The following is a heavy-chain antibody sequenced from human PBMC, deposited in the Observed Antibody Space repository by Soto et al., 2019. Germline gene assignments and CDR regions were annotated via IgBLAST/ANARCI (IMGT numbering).Heavy chain of an antibody. CDR1: GGSFSGYY. J-gene: IGHJ6*03. V-gene: IGHV4-34*01. CDR3: ARGTANVDIVATIGSGYYYYMDV. CDR2: INHSGST. Sequence: SETLSLTCAVYGGSFSGYYWSWIRQPPGKGLEWIGEINHSGSTNYNPSLKSRVTISVDTSKNQFSLKLSSVTAADTAVYYCARGTANVDIVATIGSGYYYYMDVWGKGTTVTVSS. D-gene: IGHD5-12*01.